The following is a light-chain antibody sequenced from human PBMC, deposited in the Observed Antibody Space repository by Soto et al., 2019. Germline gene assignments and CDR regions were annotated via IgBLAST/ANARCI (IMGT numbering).Light chain of an antibody. V-gene: IGLV2-11*01. Sequence: QSVLTQPRSVSGSPGQSVTISCTRTSSYIGPYDHVAWYQQHPGKAPKLIIFAVSKRPSGVPDRFSGSKSGNTASLTVSGLQAEDEADYYCRSYAGSDKYVFGTGTKVTVL. CDR1: SSYIGPYDH. J-gene: IGLJ1*01. CDR3: RSYAGSDKYV. CDR2: AVS.